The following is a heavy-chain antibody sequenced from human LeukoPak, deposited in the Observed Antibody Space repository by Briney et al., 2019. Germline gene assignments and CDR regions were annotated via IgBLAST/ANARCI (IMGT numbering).Heavy chain of an antibody. J-gene: IGHJ4*02. CDR3: ARHMGLGYSYGYPYFDY. Sequence: SETLSLTCTVSGGSISSYHWSWIRQPPGKGLEWIGYIYYSGSTNYNPSLKSRVTISVDTSKNQFSLKLSSVTAADTAVYYCARHMGLGYSYGYPYFDYWGQGTLVTVSS. V-gene: IGHV4-59*08. D-gene: IGHD5-18*01. CDR1: GGSISSYH. CDR2: IYYSGST.